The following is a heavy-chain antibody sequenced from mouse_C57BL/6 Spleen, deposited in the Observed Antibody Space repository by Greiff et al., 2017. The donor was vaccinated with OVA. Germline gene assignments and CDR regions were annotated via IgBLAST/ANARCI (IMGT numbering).Heavy chain of an antibody. J-gene: IGHJ2*01. Sequence: VKLQESGAELVRPGTSVKVSCKASGYAFTNYLIEWVKQRPGQGLEWIGVINPGSGGTNYNEKFKGKATLTADKSSSTAYMQLSSLTSEDSAVYFCASGGYYFDYWGQGTTLTVSS. CDR2: INPGSGGT. CDR1: GYAFTNYL. CDR3: ASGGYYFDY. V-gene: IGHV1-54*01.